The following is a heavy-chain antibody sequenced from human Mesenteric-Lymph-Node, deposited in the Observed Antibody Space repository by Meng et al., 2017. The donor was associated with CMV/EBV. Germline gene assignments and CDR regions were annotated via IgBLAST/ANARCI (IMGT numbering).Heavy chain of an antibody. V-gene: IGHV3-30*02. CDR3: AKDRYDYGDYVFDS. CDR1: GFTLSRYW. D-gene: IGHD4-17*01. CDR2: IRYDGSSQ. J-gene: IGHJ4*02. Sequence: GESLKISCAASGFTLSRYWMSWVRQTPGKGLEWVAFIRYDGSSQYYADSVKGRFTISRDNSRNTMYLQLSSLRGEDTAVYYCAKDRYDYGDYVFDSWGQGALVTVSS.